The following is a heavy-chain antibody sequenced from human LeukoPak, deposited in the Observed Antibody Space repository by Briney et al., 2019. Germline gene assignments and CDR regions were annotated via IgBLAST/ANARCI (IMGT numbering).Heavy chain of an antibody. V-gene: IGHV3-7*01. CDR3: ARDRGRRDDY. Sequence: QAGGSLRLSCAASGFTFSDSWMTWVRQAPGKGLEWVANIKEDGSETFYVDSVKGRFTISRDNAKNSLYLQMNSLRADDTAVYYCARDRGRRDDYWGQGTLVTVSS. J-gene: IGHJ4*02. CDR1: GFTFSDSW. D-gene: IGHD1-26*01. CDR2: IKEDGSET.